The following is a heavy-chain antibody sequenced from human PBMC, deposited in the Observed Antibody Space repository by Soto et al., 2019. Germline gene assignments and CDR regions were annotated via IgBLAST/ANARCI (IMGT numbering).Heavy chain of an antibody. CDR3: ARHMKTTVTTYGMDA. Sequence: GESLKISCKGSGYSFTSYWIGWVRQMPGKGLEWMGIIYPGDSDTRYSPSFQGQVTISADKSISTAYLQWSSLKASDTAMYYCARHMKTTVTTYGMDAWGQGTTVTVSS. CDR2: IYPGDSDT. J-gene: IGHJ6*02. CDR1: GYSFTSYW. V-gene: IGHV5-51*01. D-gene: IGHD4-17*01.